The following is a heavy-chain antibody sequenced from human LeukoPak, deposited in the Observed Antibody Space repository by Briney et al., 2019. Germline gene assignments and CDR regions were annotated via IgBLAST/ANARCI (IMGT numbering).Heavy chain of an antibody. CDR1: GLTFDDYA. J-gene: IGHJ6*02. CDR3: TRDRHGMAV. V-gene: IGHV3-13*01. CDR2: IGAAGDT. Sequence: PGGSLRLSCAASGLTFDDYAMHWVRRGTGKGLEWVSAIGAAGDTYYQGSVKGRFTISRDEAKNFLYLQMNSLRVEDTAAYYCTRDRHGMAVWGQGTTVTVSS.